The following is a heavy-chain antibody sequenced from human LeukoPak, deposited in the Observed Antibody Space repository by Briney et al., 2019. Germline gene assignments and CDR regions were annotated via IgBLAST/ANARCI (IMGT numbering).Heavy chain of an antibody. CDR2: IYYSESA. J-gene: IGHJ4*02. V-gene: IGHV4-59*12. CDR1: GGSIRSYY. D-gene: IGHD1-26*01. CDR3: AKGGTGVELLLEGVGTSFDY. Sequence: SETLSLTCTVSGGSIRSYYWSWIRQPPGKGPEWIGYIYYSESANYNPSLKSRVTISVDTSKNQFSLKLSSVTAADTAVYYCAKGGTGVELLLEGVGTSFDYWGQGTLVTVSS.